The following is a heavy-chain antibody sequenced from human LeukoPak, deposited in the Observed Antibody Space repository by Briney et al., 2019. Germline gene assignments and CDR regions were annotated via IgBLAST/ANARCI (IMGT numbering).Heavy chain of an antibody. CDR2: IIPIFGTA. J-gene: IGHJ4*02. D-gene: IGHD1-26*01. CDR3: ARAGGEWELLSYFDY. Sequence: SVKVSCKASGGTFSSYAISWVRQAPGQGLEWMGRIIPIFGTANYAQKFQGRVTITTDESTSTAYMELSSLRSEDTAVYYCARAGGEWELLSYFDYWGQGTLVTVSS. V-gene: IGHV1-69*05. CDR1: GGTFSSYA.